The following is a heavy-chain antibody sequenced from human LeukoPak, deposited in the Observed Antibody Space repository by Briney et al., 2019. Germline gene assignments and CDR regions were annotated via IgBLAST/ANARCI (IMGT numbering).Heavy chain of an antibody. D-gene: IGHD1-26*01. CDR3: ARVYSGSSDAFDI. J-gene: IGHJ3*02. V-gene: IGHV3-21*01. CDR1: GFTFSSYS. CDR2: ISSSSSCI. Sequence: PGGSLRLSCAASGFTFSSYSMNWVRQAPGKGLEWVSSISSSSSCIYYADSVKGRFTISRDNAKNSLYLQMNSLRAEDTAVYYCARVYSGSSDAFDIWGQGTMVTVSS.